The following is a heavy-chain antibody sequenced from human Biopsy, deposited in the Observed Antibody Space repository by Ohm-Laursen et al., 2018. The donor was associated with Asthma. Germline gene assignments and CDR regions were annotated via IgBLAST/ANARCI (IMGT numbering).Heavy chain of an antibody. V-gene: IGHV3-23*01. CDR3: ARGGFCSGVTCFPFDH. J-gene: IGHJ4*02. D-gene: IGHD3-3*01. Sequence: GSLRLSCAAFGFSFFTYGMSWVRRAPGKGLEWVAVISDGGYSTNYADSVRGRFTISRDDSRDTLYLQLNSLTAEDTAVYFCARGGFCSGVTCFPFDHWGQGTWVSVSS. CDR1: GFSFFTYG. CDR2: ISDGGYST.